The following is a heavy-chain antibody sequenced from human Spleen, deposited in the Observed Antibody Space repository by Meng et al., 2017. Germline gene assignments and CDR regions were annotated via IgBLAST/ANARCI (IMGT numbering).Heavy chain of an antibody. CDR3: ARAFWQQLRLGYIDL. CDR1: GGSISSSSYY. D-gene: IGHD6-13*01. CDR2: IYYSGRT. J-gene: IGHJ2*01. V-gene: IGHV4-39*07. Sequence: QVRWQGSGPGPVKPSQTLSLTCTVSGGSISSSSYYWGWIRQPPGKGLEWIGSIYYSGRTYSNPSLKSRVTISVDTSKNRFSLKLTSVTAADTAVYYCARAFWQQLRLGYIDLWGRGTLVTVSS.